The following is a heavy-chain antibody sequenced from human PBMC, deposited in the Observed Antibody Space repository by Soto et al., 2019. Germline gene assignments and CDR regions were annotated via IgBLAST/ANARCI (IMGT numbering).Heavy chain of an antibody. V-gene: IGHV3-53*01. CDR1: GFTVSSNY. D-gene: IGHD3-9*01. CDR2: IYSGGST. CDR3: ASGGWDILTGHPYYFDY. Sequence: WGSLRLSCAASGFTVSSNYMSWVRQAPGKGLEWVSVIYSGGSTYYADSVKGRFTISRDNSKNTLYLQMNSLRAEDTAVYYCASGGWDILTGHPYYFDYWGKGTLVTVSS. J-gene: IGHJ4*02.